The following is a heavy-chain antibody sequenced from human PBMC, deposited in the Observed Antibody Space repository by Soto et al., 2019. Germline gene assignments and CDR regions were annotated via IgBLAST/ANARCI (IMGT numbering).Heavy chain of an antibody. D-gene: IGHD3-3*01. V-gene: IGHV3-23*01. J-gene: IGHJ4*02. CDR1: GFTIGSYG. Sequence: EVQLLESGGGLIQPGGSLRLSCAASGFTIGSYGMGWVRQAPGKGLEWVSTITGGNTYYAASVKGRFTIARDNYKNTLDLQMGGLRGEDTALYYCVKDKERGGYDSDFDSWGQGTLVTVSS. CDR2: ITGGNT. CDR3: VKDKERGGYDSDFDS.